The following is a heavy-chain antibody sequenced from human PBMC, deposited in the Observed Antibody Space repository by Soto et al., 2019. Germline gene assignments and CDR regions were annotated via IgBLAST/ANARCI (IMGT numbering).Heavy chain of an antibody. D-gene: IGHD3-22*01. V-gene: IGHV3-30*03. CDR2: ISSDGSNK. Sequence: QVQLVESGGGVVQPGRSLRLSCAASGFTFSSYGMHWVRQAPGKGLEWVAVISSDGSNKYYADSVKGRFTISRDNSKNTLYLQMNSLRPEDTAVYYCVGGYYSGDYRGQGTLVPLSS. CDR3: VGGYYSGDY. J-gene: IGHJ4*02. CDR1: GFTFSSYG.